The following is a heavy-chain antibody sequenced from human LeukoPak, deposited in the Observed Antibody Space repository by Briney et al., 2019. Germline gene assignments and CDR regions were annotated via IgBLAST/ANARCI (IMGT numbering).Heavy chain of an antibody. CDR3: AKDLPVVRGADFFDY. D-gene: IGHD3-10*01. CDR2: ISGSGVGT. Sequence: GGSLRLSCAASGFTFSSYAMSWVRQAPGKGLEWVSGISGSGVGTYYADSVKGRFTISRDNSKNTLYLQMSSLRAEDTAVYYCAKDLPVVRGADFFDYWGQGILVTVSS. CDR1: GFTFSSYA. V-gene: IGHV3-23*01. J-gene: IGHJ4*02.